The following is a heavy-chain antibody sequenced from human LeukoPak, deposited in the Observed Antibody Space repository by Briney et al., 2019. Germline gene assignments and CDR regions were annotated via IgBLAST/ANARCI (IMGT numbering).Heavy chain of an antibody. CDR2: ISYSGTT. Sequence: SETLSLTCTFSGGSVSSGGDYWTWIRHPPGKGLEWIGYISYSGTTNYNPSLKSRVAISVDTSKSQFSLKLSSVTAADTAVYYCARGQVGATQLFDYWGQGTLVTVSS. CDR1: GGSVSSGGDY. D-gene: IGHD1-26*01. V-gene: IGHV4-61*08. CDR3: ARGQVGATQLFDY. J-gene: IGHJ4*02.